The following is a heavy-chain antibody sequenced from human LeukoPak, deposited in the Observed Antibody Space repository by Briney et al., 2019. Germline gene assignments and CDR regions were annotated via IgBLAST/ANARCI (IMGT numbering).Heavy chain of an antibody. CDR1: GFTLSNAW. CDR2: IKSKTDGGTT. Sequence: GGSLRLSCAASGFTLSNAWMSWVRQAPGKGLEWVCRIKSKTDGGTTDYAAPVKGRFTISRDDSKNTLYLQMNSLKTEDTAVYYCTTDRTTPFDYWGQGTLVTVSS. D-gene: IGHD2/OR15-2a*01. CDR3: TTDRTTPFDY. J-gene: IGHJ4*02. V-gene: IGHV3-15*01.